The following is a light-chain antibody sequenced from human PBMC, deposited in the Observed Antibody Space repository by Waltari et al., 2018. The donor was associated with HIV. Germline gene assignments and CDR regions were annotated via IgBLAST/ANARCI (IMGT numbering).Light chain of an antibody. CDR1: QSVITN. J-gene: IGKJ1*01. Sequence: ELVMTQSPATLSVSPGEIATLSCRASQSVITNLAWYQQRFGQPPRLLIYGASTRATNIPARFSGGGSGTEFTLTISSLQSEDFAIYYCQQYNNWPRTFGQGTKVEV. CDR2: GAS. V-gene: IGKV3-15*01. CDR3: QQYNNWPRT.